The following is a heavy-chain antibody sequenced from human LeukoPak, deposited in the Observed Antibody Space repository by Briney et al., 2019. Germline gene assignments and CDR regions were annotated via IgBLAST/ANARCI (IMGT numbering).Heavy chain of an antibody. V-gene: IGHV4-39*07. J-gene: IGHJ4*02. CDR3: ARILSDILTGYFDY. CDR1: GGSISSNSYY. Sequence: PSETLSLTCTVSGGSISSNSYYWGWIRQPPGKGLEWIGSFSYSGSTYYNPSLKSRVTISVDMSKNQFSLELSSVTAADTAVYYCARILSDILTGYFDYWGQGTLVTVSS. D-gene: IGHD3-9*01. CDR2: FSYSGST.